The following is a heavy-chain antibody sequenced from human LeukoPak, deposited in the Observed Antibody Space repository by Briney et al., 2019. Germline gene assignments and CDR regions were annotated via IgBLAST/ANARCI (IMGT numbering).Heavy chain of an antibody. CDR2: IFYSGNT. D-gene: IGHD3-9*01. V-gene: IGHV4-38-2*02. CDR1: GYSISSGYY. Sequence: PSETLSLTCTVSGYSISSGYYWAWVRLPPGKGLEWLGSIFYSGNTHYNPSLKSPVTISIDTSKNQFSLKVSPVTAADTAIYYCARDLSFDWFPYYFDYWGQGILVTVSS. CDR3: ARDLSFDWFPYYFDY. J-gene: IGHJ4*02.